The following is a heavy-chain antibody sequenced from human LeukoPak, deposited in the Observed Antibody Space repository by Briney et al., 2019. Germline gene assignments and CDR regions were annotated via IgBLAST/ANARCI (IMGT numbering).Heavy chain of an antibody. J-gene: IGHJ6*02. CDR3: ARGRSNYYGMDV. V-gene: IGHV4-59*01. CDR1: DGSINSYY. D-gene: IGHD1-26*01. Sequence: SETLSLTCYVSDGSINSYYWNWIRRPPGKGLEWIGYIYYNGNTNYSPSLKSRVTMSVDTSKNLFSLKVSSVTAADTAVYYCARGRSNYYGMDVWGQGTTVTVSS. CDR2: IYYNGNT.